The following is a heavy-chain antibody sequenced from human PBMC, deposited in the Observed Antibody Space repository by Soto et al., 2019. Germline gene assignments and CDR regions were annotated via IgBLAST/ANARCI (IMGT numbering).Heavy chain of an antibody. Sequence: EVQLVESGGGLVQPGGSLRLSCAASGFSFSSYAMHWVRQAPGKGLEYVSAISSNGGSTYYANSVKGRFTISRDNSKNTLYLQMGSLRAEDMAVYYCASFLAEHNWGQGTLVTVSS. CDR1: GFSFSSYA. CDR2: ISSNGGST. CDR3: ASFLAEHN. J-gene: IGHJ4*02. D-gene: IGHD1-1*01. V-gene: IGHV3-64*01.